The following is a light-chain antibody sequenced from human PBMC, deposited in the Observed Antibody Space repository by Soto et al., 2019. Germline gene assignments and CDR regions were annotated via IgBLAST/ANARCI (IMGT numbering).Light chain of an antibody. V-gene: IGKV2-28*01. CDR2: LAS. CDR1: QSLLYSNGYNY. Sequence: DIVMTQSPLSLPVTPGEPASISCRSSQSLLYSNGYNYVDWYLQKPGQPPQLLIFLASSRASGVPVRFNGSGSGTDFTLRITTVEAEDVGVYYCMQVLQTPLTFGGGTKREIK. J-gene: IGKJ4*01. CDR3: MQVLQTPLT.